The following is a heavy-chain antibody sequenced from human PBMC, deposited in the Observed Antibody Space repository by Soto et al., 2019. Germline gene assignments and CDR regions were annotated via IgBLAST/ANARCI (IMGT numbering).Heavy chain of an antibody. CDR2: INHSGST. CDR3: ARAPGYYAY. CDR1: GGSFSGYY. D-gene: IGHD3-10*01. V-gene: IGHV4-34*01. Sequence: PSETLSLTCAVYGGSFSGYYWSWIRQPPGKGLEWIGEINHSGSTNYNPSLKSRVTISVDTSKNQFSLKLSSVTAADTAVYYCARAPGYYAYWGQGTLVTVSS. J-gene: IGHJ4*02.